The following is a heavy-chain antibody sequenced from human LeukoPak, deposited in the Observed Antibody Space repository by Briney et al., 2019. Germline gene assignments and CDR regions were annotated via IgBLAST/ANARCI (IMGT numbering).Heavy chain of an antibody. CDR3: ASPVVGATAFDI. V-gene: IGHV1-2*02. CDR2: INPNSGGT. Sequence: ASVKVSCKASGYTFTGYYMHWVRQAPGQGPEWMGWINPNSGGTNYAQKFQGRVTMTRDTSISTAYMELSRLRSDDTAVYYCASPVVGATAFDIWGQGTMVTVSS. CDR1: GYTFTGYY. D-gene: IGHD1-26*01. J-gene: IGHJ3*02.